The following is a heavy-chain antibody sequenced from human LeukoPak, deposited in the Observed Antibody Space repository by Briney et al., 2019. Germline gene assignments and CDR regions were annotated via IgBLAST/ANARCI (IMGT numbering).Heavy chain of an antibody. D-gene: IGHD3-22*01. V-gene: IGHV4-39*01. Sequence: SETLSLTCTVSGGSISSSSYYWGWIRQPPGKGLEWIGSIYYSGSTYYNPSLKSRVTISVDTSKNQFSLKLSSVTAADTAVYYCARLPYYDSSGYYVLDYWGQGTLVTVSS. J-gene: IGHJ4*02. CDR2: IYYSGST. CDR1: GGSISSSSYY. CDR3: ARLPYYDSSGYYVLDY.